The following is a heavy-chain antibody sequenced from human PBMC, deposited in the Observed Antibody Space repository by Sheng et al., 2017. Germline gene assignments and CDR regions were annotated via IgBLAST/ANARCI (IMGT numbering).Heavy chain of an antibody. D-gene: IGHD6-13*01. CDR3: AREVAEAGTIIDY. CDR1: GFTFSTYE. CDR2: ISSSGTTI. V-gene: IGHV3-48*03. J-gene: IGHJ4*02. Sequence: EVQLVESGGGLVQPGGSLRLSCAASGFTFSTYEINWVRQAPGKGLEWISYISSSGTTIYYADSVKGRFTISRDNAKNTLYLQMNSLRAEDTAVYYCAREVAEAGTIIDYWGQGTLVTVSS.